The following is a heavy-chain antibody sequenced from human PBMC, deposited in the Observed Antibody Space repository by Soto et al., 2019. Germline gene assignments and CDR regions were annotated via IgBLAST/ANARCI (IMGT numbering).Heavy chain of an antibody. CDR1: GSFYA. Sequence: QVQPVQSGSEVKKPGSSVRVSCKTGSFYAVSWVRQAPGQGLEWMGGLIPVFDTPSYAHKFQGRVTITADESKSTAYMELSSLRSEDTALYYCASTPVTGRYSYYGMDAWDQGIAVTVSS. V-gene: IGHV1-69*01. CDR2: LIPVFDTP. CDR3: ASTPVTGRYSYYGMDA. J-gene: IGHJ6*02. D-gene: IGHD4-4*01.